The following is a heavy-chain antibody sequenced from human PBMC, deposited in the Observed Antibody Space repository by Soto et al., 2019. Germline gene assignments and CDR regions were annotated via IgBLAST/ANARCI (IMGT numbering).Heavy chain of an antibody. J-gene: IGHJ3*02. CDR3: AKDYYYDSSGYYYGAFDI. V-gene: IGHV3-23*01. CDR2: ISGSGGST. Sequence: PGWSLRLSCASSVFTFISYAMSWVRQAPGKGLEWVSAISGSGGSTYYADSVKGRFTISRDNSKNTLYLQMNSLRAEDTAVYYCAKDYYYDSSGYYYGAFDIWGQGTMVTVSS. D-gene: IGHD3-22*01. CDR1: VFTFISYA.